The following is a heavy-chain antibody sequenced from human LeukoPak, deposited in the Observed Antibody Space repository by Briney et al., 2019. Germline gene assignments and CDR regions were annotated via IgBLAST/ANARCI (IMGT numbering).Heavy chain of an antibody. CDR1: GFTFNNYW. CDR2: ISSSSSTI. J-gene: IGHJ6*02. CDR3: ARSTDSWTNYYGMDV. D-gene: IGHD3/OR15-3a*01. V-gene: IGHV3-48*01. Sequence: GGSLRLSCEASGFTFNNYWMHWVRQAPGKGLEWVSYISSSSSTIYYADSVKGRFTISRDNAKNSLYLQMNSLRAEDTAVYYCARSTDSWTNYYGMDVWGQGTTVAVSS.